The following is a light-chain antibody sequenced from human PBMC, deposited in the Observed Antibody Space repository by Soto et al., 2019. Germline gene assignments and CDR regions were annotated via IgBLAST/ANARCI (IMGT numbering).Light chain of an antibody. CDR3: QRYKNWPPLT. Sequence: EIVMTQSPATLSVSPGETATLSCRASQSVSYNLAWYQQKPGQGPRLLIYGAFTRATGIPARFSGSGSGTDFTLTISSLQPEDFAVYYCQRYKNWPPLTFGGGTKVEIK. V-gene: IGKV3-15*01. J-gene: IGKJ4*01. CDR2: GAF. CDR1: QSVSYN.